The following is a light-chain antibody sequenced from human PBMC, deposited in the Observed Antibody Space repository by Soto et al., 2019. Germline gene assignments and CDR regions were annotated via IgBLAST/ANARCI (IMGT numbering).Light chain of an antibody. CDR3: QQYDNSPIT. J-gene: IGKJ5*01. CDR1: QSVSSSY. CDR2: GAS. Sequence: EIVLTQSPGTLSLSPGERATLSCRASQSVSSSYLAWYQQKPGQAPRLLIYGASSRATGIPDRFSGSGSGTELTLTISSLQSEDFAVYYCQQYDNSPITFGQGTRLEI. V-gene: IGKV3-20*01.